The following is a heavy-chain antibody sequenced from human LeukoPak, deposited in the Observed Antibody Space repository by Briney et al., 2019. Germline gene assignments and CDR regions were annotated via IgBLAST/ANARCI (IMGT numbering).Heavy chain of an antibody. CDR2: ISSSGNSR. CDR1: GFILSNYR. Sequence: GGSLRLSCAASGFILSNYRMNWVRQAPGKGLEWVSYISSSGNSREYADSVKGRFTISRDNARDSLHLQMNSLRAEDTAVYYCARDHEEGNYGMDVWGQGTTVTVSS. CDR3: ARDHEEGNYGMDV. D-gene: IGHD3-10*01. V-gene: IGHV3-48*04. J-gene: IGHJ6*02.